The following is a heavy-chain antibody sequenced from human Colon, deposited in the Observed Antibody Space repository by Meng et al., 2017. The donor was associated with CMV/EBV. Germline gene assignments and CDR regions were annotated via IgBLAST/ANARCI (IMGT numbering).Heavy chain of an antibody. V-gene: IGHV3-48*03. CDR1: RFNFFSYE. Sequence: GGSLRLSCAASRFNFFSYEMNWVRQAPGKGLEWVSYISSRGTTIYYADSVKGRFTISRDNAKNSLYLQMNSLRAEDTAVYFCARTYYWGQGTLVTVSS. CDR3: ARTYY. CDR2: ISSRGTTI. J-gene: IGHJ4*02.